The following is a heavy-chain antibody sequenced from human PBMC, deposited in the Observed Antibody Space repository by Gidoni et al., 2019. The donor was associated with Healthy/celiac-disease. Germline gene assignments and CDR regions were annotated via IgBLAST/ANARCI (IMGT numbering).Heavy chain of an antibody. CDR1: GGSISSYY. V-gene: IGHV4-59*01. CDR3: ARDRYYGSGSYQGGWFDP. CDR2: IYYSGST. J-gene: IGHJ5*02. D-gene: IGHD3-10*01. Sequence: QVQLQESGPGLVKPSETLSLTCTVSGGSISSYYWSWIRQPPGKGLEWIGYIYYSGSTNYNPSLKSRVTISVDTSKNQFSLKLSSVTAADTAVYYCARDRYYGSGSYQGGWFDPWGQGTLVTVSS.